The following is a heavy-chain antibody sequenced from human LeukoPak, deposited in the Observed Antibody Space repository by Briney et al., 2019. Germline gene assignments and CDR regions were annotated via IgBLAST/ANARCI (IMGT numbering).Heavy chain of an antibody. CDR3: AKGSSAGRPYYFDY. CDR2: ISHTSEYT. V-gene: IGHV3-23*01. CDR1: GYPFNAYW. J-gene: IGHJ4*02. Sequence: GGSLRLSCAASGYPFNAYWMTWVRQAPGKGLEWVSAISHTSEYTYHADSVKGRFTISRDNSKNTLYLQMNSLRAEDTAMYYCAKGSSAGRPYYFDYWGQGTLVTVSS. D-gene: IGHD3-10*01.